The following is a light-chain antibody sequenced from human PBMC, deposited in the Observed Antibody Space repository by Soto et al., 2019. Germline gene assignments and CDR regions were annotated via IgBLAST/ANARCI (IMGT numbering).Light chain of an antibody. CDR3: QKYNSAPFT. J-gene: IGKJ5*01. CDR1: QGISNY. V-gene: IGKV1-27*01. CDR2: DAS. Sequence: DIQMTQSPSSLSASVGDRVTITCRATQGISNYLAWYQQKPGQVPKLLIYDASTLQSGVPSRFSGSGSGTDFTLTISSLQPEDVATYYCQKYNSAPFTCGQGTRLEIK.